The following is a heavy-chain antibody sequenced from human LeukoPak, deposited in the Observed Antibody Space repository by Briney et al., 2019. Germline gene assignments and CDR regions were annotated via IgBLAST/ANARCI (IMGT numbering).Heavy chain of an antibody. J-gene: IGHJ3*02. V-gene: IGHV4-39*07. D-gene: IGHD3-10*01. CDR1: GGSISSSSYY. CDR2: IYYSGST. Sequence: PSETLSLTCTVSGGSISSSSYYWGWIRQPPGKGLEWIGSIYYSGSTNYNPSLKSRVTISVDTSKKQFSLKLSSVTAADTAVYYCARPMVRGRPRDAFDIWGQGTMVTVSS. CDR3: ARPMVRGRPRDAFDI.